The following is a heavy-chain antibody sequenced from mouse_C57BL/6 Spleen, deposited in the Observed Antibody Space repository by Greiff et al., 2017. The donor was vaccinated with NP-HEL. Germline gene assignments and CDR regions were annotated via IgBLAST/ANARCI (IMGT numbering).Heavy chain of an antibody. CDR3: GRQGDYYGSSWYFDV. D-gene: IGHD1-1*01. CDR1: EYEFPSHD. CDR2: INSDGGST. V-gene: IGHV5-2*01. J-gene: IGHJ1*03. Sequence: EVQLVESGGGLVQPGESLKLSCESNEYEFPSHDMSWVRKTPEKRLELVAAINSDGGSTYYPDTMERRFIISRDNTKTTLYLQMSRLRSEDTALYYCGRQGDYYGSSWYFDVWGTGTTVTVSS.